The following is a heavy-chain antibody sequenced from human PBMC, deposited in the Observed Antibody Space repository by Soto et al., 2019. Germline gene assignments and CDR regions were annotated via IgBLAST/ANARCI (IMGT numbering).Heavy chain of an antibody. D-gene: IGHD3-22*01. CDR3: ARENYYDGSGYYYYFDY. V-gene: IGHV4-38-2*02. Sequence: PSETLSLTCAVSGYSISSDYSWGWIRQPPGKGLEWIGSIFHSGSTFYNPSLKSRVTISLDTSRNHFSLKLSSVTAADTAVYYCARENYYDGSGYYYYFDYWGHGTLVTVS. CDR2: IFHSGST. J-gene: IGHJ4*01. CDR1: GYSISSDYS.